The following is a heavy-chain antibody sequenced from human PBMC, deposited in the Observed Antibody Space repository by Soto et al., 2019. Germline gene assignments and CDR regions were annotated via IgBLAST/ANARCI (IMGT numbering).Heavy chain of an antibody. CDR2: IDYSGTI. Sequence: QLQLQESGPGLVKPSETLSLTCNASGGSISSSPYAWGWIRQSPGTGLEWIGTIDYSGTIYYDPSLNCRITISVDTSKNQISLRLSSVTAAHTAVYYCARHVHNQGYEYYFDSWGQGTLVTVSS. CDR3: ARHVHNQGYEYYFDS. V-gene: IGHV4-39*01. D-gene: IGHD3-3*01. J-gene: IGHJ4*02. CDR1: GGSISSSPYA.